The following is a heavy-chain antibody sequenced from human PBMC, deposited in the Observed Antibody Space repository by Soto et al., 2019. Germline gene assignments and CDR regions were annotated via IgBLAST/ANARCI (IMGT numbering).Heavy chain of an antibody. CDR1: GFTFSSYS. Sequence: GGSLRLSCAASGFTFSSYSMHWVRQAPGKGLEWVSGISWNSGSIDYADSVKGRFTISRDNAKNSLYLQMNSLRAEDTALYYCAKGVTQTTAPFDYWGQGTLVTVSS. CDR2: ISWNSGSI. V-gene: IGHV3-9*01. D-gene: IGHD4-4*01. CDR3: AKGVTQTTAPFDY. J-gene: IGHJ4*02.